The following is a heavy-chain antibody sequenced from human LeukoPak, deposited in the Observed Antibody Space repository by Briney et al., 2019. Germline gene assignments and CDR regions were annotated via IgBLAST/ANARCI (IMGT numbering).Heavy chain of an antibody. CDR2: IYYSGST. V-gene: IGHV4-31*03. J-gene: IGHJ4*02. D-gene: IGHD3-10*01. Sequence: SETLSFTCTVSGGSISSGGYYWSWIRQHPGKGLEWIGYIYYSGSTYYNPSLKSRVTISVDTSKNQFSLKLSSVTAADTAVYYCAREVIGLAIDYWGQGTLVTVSS. CDR3: AREVIGLAIDY. CDR1: GGSISSGGYY.